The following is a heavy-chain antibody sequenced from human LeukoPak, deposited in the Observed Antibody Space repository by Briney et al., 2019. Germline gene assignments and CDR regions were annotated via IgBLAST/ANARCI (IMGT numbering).Heavy chain of an antibody. CDR1: GGSISSSSYY. V-gene: IGHV4-39*01. J-gene: IGHJ3*02. CDR2: IYYSGST. Sequence: SETLSLTCTVSGGSISSSSYYWGWIRQPPGKGLEWIGSIYYSGSTYYNPSLKSRVTISVDTSKNQFSLKLSSVTAADTAVYYCARRRPLEGYDRPNDAFDIWGQGTMVTVSS. CDR3: ARRRPLEGYDRPNDAFDI. D-gene: IGHD5-12*01.